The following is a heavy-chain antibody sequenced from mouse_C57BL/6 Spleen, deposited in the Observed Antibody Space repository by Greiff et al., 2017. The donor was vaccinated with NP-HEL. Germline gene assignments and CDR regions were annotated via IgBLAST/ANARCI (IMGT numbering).Heavy chain of an antibody. CDR2: IDPSDSYP. D-gene: IGHD3-2*01. CDR1: GYTFTSYR. V-gene: IGHV1-59*01. Sequence: QVQLQQPGAELVRPGTSVKLSCKASGYTFTSYRMHWVKQRPGQGLEWIGVIDPSDSYPNYNQKFKGKATLTVDTSSSTAYMQLSSLTSEDSAVYYCARTTARDAMDYWGQGTSVTVSS. CDR3: ARTTARDAMDY. J-gene: IGHJ4*01.